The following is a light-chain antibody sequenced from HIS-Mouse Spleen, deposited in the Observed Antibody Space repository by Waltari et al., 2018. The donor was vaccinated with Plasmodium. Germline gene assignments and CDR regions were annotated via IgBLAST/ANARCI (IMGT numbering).Light chain of an antibody. V-gene: IGKV3-15*01. CDR3: QQYNNWPPYT. CDR2: GAS. Sequence: EIVMTQTQATLSVSPGERDTHSSRASQRVSSNLAWYQQKPGQTPRLLIYGASTRATGIPARFSGSGSGTEFTLTISSLQSEDFAVYYCQQYNNWPPYTFGQGTKLEIK. CDR1: QRVSSN. J-gene: IGKJ2*01.